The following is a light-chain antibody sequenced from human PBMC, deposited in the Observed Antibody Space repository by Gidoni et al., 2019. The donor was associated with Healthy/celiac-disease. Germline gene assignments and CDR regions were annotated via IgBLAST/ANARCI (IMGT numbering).Light chain of an antibody. CDR3: QQSYSTPRT. J-gene: IGKJ2*01. Sequence: DIQMTQSPSSLSASVGDRVTITCRASQSSSSYLNWYQQKPGKAPKLLIYAASSLQSEVPSMFSGSGSGTDFTLTIRSLKPEDFATYYCQQSYSTPRTFGQGTKLEIK. CDR2: AAS. CDR1: QSSSSY. V-gene: IGKV1-39*01.